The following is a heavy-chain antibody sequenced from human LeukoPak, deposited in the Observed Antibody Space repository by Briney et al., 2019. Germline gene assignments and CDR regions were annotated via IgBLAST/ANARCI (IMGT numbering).Heavy chain of an antibody. CDR2: ISWNSGSI. D-gene: IGHD3-16*01. CDR1: GFTFDDYA. CDR3: AKVGFEGVFDY. V-gene: IGHV3-9*01. J-gene: IGHJ4*02. Sequence: PGGSLRLSCAASGFTFDDYAMPWVRQAPGKGLEWVSGISWNSGSIGYADSVKGRFTISRDNAKNSLYLQMNSLRAEDTALYYCAKVGFEGVFDYWGQGTLVTVSS.